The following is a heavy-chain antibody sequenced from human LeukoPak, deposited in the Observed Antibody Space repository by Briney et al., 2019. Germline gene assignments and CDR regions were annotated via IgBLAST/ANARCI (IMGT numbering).Heavy chain of an antibody. CDR1: GYTLTELS. CDR2: MNPNSGNT. V-gene: IGHV1-8*01. J-gene: IGHJ4*02. Sequence: ASVKVSCKVSGYTLTELSMHWVRQATGQGLEWMGWMNPNSGNTGYAQKFQGRVTMTRNTSISTAYMELSSLRSEDTAVYYCAVDDFDYWGQGTLVTVSS. CDR3: AVDDFDY.